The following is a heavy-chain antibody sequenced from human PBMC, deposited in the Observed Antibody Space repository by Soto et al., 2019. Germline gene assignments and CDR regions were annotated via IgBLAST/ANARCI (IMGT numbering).Heavy chain of an antibody. CDR2: IYYSGST. Sequence: SETLSLTCTVSGGSISSSSYYCSWIRQPPGKGLEWIGYIYYSGSTNYNPSLKSRVTISVDTSKNQFSLKLSSVTAADTAVYYCARGGRDYDILTGYYGADNWFDPWGQGTLVTVSP. CDR1: GGSISSSSYY. CDR3: ARGGRDYDILTGYYGADNWFDP. D-gene: IGHD3-9*01. J-gene: IGHJ5*02. V-gene: IGHV4-61*01.